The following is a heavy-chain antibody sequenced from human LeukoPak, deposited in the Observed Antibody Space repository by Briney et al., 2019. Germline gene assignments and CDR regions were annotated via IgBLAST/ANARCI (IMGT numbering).Heavy chain of an antibody. CDR2: VDNSGST. CDR3: ARTDGYSGFDF. D-gene: IGHD5-12*01. J-gene: IGHJ4*02. CDR1: GGSITSYY. Sequence: SETLSLTCSASGGSITSYYWSWIRQPAGKGLEWIGRVDNSGSTYYNPSLKSRITMSLDTSKNQFSLKLTSVTAADTAVYYCARTDGYSGFDFWGQGTLVTVSS. V-gene: IGHV4-4*07.